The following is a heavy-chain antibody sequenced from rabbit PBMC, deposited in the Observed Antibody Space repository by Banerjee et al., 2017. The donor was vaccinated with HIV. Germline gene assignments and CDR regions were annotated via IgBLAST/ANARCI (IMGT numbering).Heavy chain of an antibody. Sequence: QSLVESGGGLVQPEGSLPLTCTASGFSVSGDYYMCWVRQAPGKGLEWIACIYGGSGSTWYASWVNGRFTISSDNAQNTVDLQLNSLTAADTATYFCARDMGADIIAYTLNLWGPGTLVTVS. CDR3: ARDMGADIIAYTLNL. V-gene: IGHV1S43*01. J-gene: IGHJ4*01. CDR2: IYGGSGST. D-gene: IGHD3-1*01. CDR1: GFSVSGDYY.